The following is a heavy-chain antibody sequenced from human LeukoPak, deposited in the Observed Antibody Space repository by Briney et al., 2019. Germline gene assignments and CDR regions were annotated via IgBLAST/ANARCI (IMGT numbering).Heavy chain of an antibody. J-gene: IGHJ4*02. CDR2: IIPIFGTA. CDR3: ARVRLGGFRTTPYYFDY. D-gene: IGHD1-26*01. CDR1: GGTFSSYA. Sequence: GASVKVSCKASGGTFSSYAISWVRQAPGQGLEWMGGIIPIFGTANYAQKFQGRVTITADESTSTAYMELSSLRSEDTAVYYCARVRLGGFRTTPYYFDYWGQGTLVTVSS. V-gene: IGHV1-69*13.